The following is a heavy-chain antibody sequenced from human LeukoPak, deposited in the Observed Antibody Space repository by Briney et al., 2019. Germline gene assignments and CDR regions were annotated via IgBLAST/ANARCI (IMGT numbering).Heavy chain of an antibody. J-gene: IGHJ4*02. CDR3: ARPPNSSGWYYFDY. CDR1: GGSISSGSYY. D-gene: IGHD6-19*01. CDR2: IYTSGST. Sequence: SETLSLTCTVSGGSISSGSYYWSWIRQPAGKGLEWIGRIYTSGSTNYNPSLKSRVTISVDTSKNQFSLKLSSVTAADTAVYYCARPPNSSGWYYFDYWGQGTLVTVSS. V-gene: IGHV4-61*02.